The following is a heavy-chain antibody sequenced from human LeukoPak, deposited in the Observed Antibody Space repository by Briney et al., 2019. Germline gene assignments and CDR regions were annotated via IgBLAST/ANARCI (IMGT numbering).Heavy chain of an antibody. CDR3: ARVSLMGPDAFDI. D-gene: IGHD5-24*01. CDR1: GFTFSNYW. V-gene: IGHV3-7*01. Sequence: GGSLRLSCAGSGFTFSNYWMSWVRQAPGKGLEWVANIKQDGSEKYYVDSVKGRFTISRDNALYLQMNSLRAEDTAVYYCARVSLMGPDAFDIWGQGTMVTVSS. J-gene: IGHJ3*02. CDR2: IKQDGSEK.